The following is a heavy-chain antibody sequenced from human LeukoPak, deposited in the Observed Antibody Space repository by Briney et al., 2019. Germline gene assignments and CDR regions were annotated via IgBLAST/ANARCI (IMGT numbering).Heavy chain of an antibody. Sequence: ASVKVSCKASGGTFSSYAISWVRQAPGQGLEWMGGIIPIFGTANYAQMFQGRVTITTDESTSTAYMELSSLRSEDTAVYYCARPLETLNNIEVDGYKWGAFDIWGQGTMVTVSS. J-gene: IGHJ3*02. D-gene: IGHD5-24*01. CDR2: IIPIFGTA. V-gene: IGHV1-69*05. CDR3: ARPLETLNNIEVDGYKWGAFDI. CDR1: GGTFSSYA.